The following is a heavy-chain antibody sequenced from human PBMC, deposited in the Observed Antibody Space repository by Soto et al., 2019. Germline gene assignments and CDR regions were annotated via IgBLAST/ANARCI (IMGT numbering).Heavy chain of an antibody. D-gene: IGHD3-10*01. Sequence: GGSLRLSCAASGFSFTPYAMNWVRQAPGKGLEWVSVISRDGYTTYYADSVKGRFTISRDNSKNTLHLQMNSLRAEDTAIYYCAKDTSGSGYYYYSMDVWGQGTAVTVSS. CDR1: GFSFTPYA. V-gene: IGHV3-23*01. CDR2: ISRDGYTT. J-gene: IGHJ6*02. CDR3: AKDTSGSGYYYYSMDV.